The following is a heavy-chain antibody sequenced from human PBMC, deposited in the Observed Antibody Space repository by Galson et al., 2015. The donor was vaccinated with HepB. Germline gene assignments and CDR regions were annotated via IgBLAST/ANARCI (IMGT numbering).Heavy chain of an antibody. CDR1: GYTFTSYA. CDR3: ARDRNHYDSSGYGS. V-gene: IGHV1-3*01. J-gene: IGHJ4*02. D-gene: IGHD3-22*01. Sequence: SVKVSCKASGYTFTSYAMHWVRQAPGQRLEWMGWINAGNGNTKYSQKFQGRVTITRDTSASTAYMGLSSLRSEDTAVYYCARDRNHYDSSGYGSWGQGTLVTVSS. CDR2: INAGNGNT.